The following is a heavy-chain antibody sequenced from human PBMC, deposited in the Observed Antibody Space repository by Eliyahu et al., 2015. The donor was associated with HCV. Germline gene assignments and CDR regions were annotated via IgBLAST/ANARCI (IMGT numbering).Heavy chain of an antibody. CDR1: GXTXTGYD. CDR3: ARDYANYYGMDV. D-gene: IGHD3-16*01. V-gene: IGHV1-8*01. J-gene: IGHJ6*02. Sequence: QVQLXQSGAEVKXPGASVKVSCKASGXTXTGYDINWVRQATGQGLEWMGWMNPNXGNTGYAQKFQGRVSMTRDTSIXTAYMELSSLKSEDTAVYYCARDYANYYGMDVWGQGTTVSVSS. CDR2: MNPNXGNT.